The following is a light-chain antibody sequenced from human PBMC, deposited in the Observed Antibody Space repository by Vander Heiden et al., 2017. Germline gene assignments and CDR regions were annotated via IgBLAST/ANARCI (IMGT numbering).Light chain of an antibody. V-gene: IGLV3-25*03. CDR2: KDT. CDR3: QSADTSGTYVL. Sequence: SYELPQPPSVSVSPGQTARITCSGDALPKQYAYWYQQKPGQAPVLVIYKDTERPSGIPERFSGSSSGTTVTLTISGVQAEDEADYYCQSADTSGTYVLFGGGTTLTVL. J-gene: IGLJ2*01. CDR1: ALPKQY.